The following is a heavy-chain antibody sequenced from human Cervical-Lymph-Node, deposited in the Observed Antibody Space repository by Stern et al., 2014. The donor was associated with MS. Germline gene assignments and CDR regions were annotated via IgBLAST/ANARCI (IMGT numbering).Heavy chain of an antibody. CDR1: GETFTNYA. Sequence: VQLVESGAEVKKPGSSVKVSCQASGETFTNYAISWVRQAPGQGPEWMGGITTVFHSADSAHKFQGRLTITADKSRSTAYMELSSLTSEDTAVYYCAREVGSLAMDVWGQGTTVIVSS. CDR3: AREVGSLAMDV. V-gene: IGHV1-69*06. J-gene: IGHJ6*01. D-gene: IGHD1-1*01. CDR2: ITTVFHSA.